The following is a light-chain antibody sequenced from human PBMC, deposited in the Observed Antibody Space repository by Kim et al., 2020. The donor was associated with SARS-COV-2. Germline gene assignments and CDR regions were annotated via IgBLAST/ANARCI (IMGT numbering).Light chain of an antibody. J-gene: IGKJ2*01. Sequence: SASVGDRVTTTCRASQSISSWLAWYQQKPGKAPKVLIYKASSLESGVPSRFSGSGSGTEFTLTISSLQPDDFATYYCQQYNSYPYTFGQGTKLEI. CDR1: QSISSW. CDR3: QQYNSYPYT. V-gene: IGKV1-5*03. CDR2: KAS.